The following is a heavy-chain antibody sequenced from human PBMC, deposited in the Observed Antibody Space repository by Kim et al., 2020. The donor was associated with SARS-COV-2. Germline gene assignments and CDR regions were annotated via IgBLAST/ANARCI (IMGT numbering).Heavy chain of an antibody. CDR1: GHFFTRDS. CDR2: IDCGNGNT. Sequence: ASVKVFCKTSGHFFTRDSIHWVRQAPGQGLEWMGGIDCGNGNTIYSQKFQGRVTFTTDTSASTACMELSYLRSEDSAVYYCLGGFYFVYWGQGTLVTVSS. J-gene: IGHJ4*02. CDR3: LGGFYFVY. V-gene: IGHV1-3*01. D-gene: IGHD3-16*01.